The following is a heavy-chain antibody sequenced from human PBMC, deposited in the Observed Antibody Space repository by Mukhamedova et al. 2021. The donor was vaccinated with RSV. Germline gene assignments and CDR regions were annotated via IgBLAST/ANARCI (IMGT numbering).Heavy chain of an antibody. V-gene: IGHV3-23*01. CDR2: GSGGST. J-gene: IGHJ4*02. D-gene: IGHD3-3*01. Sequence: GSGGSTYYADSVKGRFTISRDNSKNTLYLQMNSLRAEDTAVYYCAKSAQGDYDFWSGYSTGYYFDYWCQGTLVTVSS. CDR3: AKSAQGDYDFWSGYSTGYYFDY.